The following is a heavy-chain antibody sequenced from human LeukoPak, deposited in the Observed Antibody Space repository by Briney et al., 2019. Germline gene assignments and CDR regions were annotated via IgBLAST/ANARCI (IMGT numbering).Heavy chain of an antibody. J-gene: IGHJ3*02. D-gene: IGHD3-22*01. CDR2: ISSSSSTI. V-gene: IGHV3-11*04. Sequence: GGSLRLSCAASGFTFSDYYMSWIRQAPGKGLEWVSYISSSSSTIYYADSVKGRFTISRDNAKNSLYLQMNSLRAEDTAVYYCAGLYDSSGYPSFDAFDIWGQGTMVTVSS. CDR3: AGLYDSSGYPSFDAFDI. CDR1: GFTFSDYY.